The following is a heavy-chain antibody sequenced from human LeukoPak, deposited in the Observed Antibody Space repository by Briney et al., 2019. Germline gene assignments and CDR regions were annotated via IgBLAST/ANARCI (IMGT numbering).Heavy chain of an antibody. J-gene: IGHJ5*02. Sequence: RWASVKVSCKASGGTFSSYAISWVRQAPGQGLEWMGRIIPILGIANYAQKFQGRVTITADKSTSTAYMELSSLRSEDTAVYYCTRLFYNSGFPDPWGQGTLVTVSS. V-gene: IGHV1-69*04. D-gene: IGHD6-19*01. CDR2: IIPILGIA. CDR1: GGTFSSYA. CDR3: TRLFYNSGFPDP.